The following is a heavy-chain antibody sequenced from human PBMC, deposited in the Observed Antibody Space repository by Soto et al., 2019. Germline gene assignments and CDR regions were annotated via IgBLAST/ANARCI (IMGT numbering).Heavy chain of an antibody. J-gene: IGHJ6*02. CDR3: ASRPFYYYGLDV. Sequence: PSETLSLTCTVSGGSMRNVYWSWIRQPPGKRLEWIGYVYHSGNAYPKPSLKSRVTISLDRSKNQFSLKMTSVTAADTALYYCASRPFYYYGLDVWGQGTTVTVSS. V-gene: IGHV4-59*12. CDR2: VYHSGNA. CDR1: GGSMRNVY.